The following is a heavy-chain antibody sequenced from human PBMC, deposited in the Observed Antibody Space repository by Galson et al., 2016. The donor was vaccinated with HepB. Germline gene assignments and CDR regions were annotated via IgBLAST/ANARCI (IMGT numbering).Heavy chain of an antibody. CDR2: TYYRSKWYN. J-gene: IGHJ6*02. V-gene: IGHV6-1*01. D-gene: IGHD6-19*01. Sequence: CAISGDSVSSNSAAWNWIRQSPSRGLEWLGRTYYRSKWYNEYAVSVKSRITINPDTSKNQFSLQLNSVTPEDTAVYYCARDLREALAGTGYYYYGLDVWGQGTTGSVAS. CDR3: ARDLREALAGTGYYYYGLDV. CDR1: GDSVSSNSAA.